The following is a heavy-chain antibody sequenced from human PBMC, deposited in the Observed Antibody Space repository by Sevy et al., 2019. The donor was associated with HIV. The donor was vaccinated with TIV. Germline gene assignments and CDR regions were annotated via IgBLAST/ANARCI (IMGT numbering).Heavy chain of an antibody. V-gene: IGHV1-24*01. CDR1: GYTLTELS. J-gene: IGHJ4*02. CDR2: FDPEDGET. D-gene: IGHD3-22*01. CDR3: ATTKDYYDSSGYPFDY. Sequence: ASVKVSCKVSGYTLTELSMHWLRQAPGKGLEWVGSFDPEDGETVYEHNFQGRVSMTEDTSTDTAYMAVISLKLEDTAVYYCATTKDYYDSSGYPFDYWGQGTLVTVSS.